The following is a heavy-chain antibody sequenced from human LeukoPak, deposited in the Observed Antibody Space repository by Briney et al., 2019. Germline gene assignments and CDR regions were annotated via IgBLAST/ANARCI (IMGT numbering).Heavy chain of an antibody. CDR1: GFTFSSYR. D-gene: IGHD3-22*01. V-gene: IGHV3-48*01. CDR2: ISSSSRTI. Sequence: GGSLRLSCAASGFTFSSYRMNWVRQAPGKGLEWVSYISSSSRTIYYADSVKGRFTISRDNSKNTLYLQMNSLRAEDTAVYYCAARRYYYDSSDYWGQGTLVTVSS. CDR3: AARRYYYDSSDY. J-gene: IGHJ4*02.